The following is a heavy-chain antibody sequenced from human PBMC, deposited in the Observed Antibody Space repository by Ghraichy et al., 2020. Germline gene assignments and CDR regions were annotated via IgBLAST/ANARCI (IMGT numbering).Heavy chain of an antibody. D-gene: IGHD2-15*01. CDR3: ARDRTDVVVVAATHYYYYYGMDV. CDR2: IKQDGSEK. CDR1: GFTFSSYW. Sequence: GESLNISCAASGFTFSSYWMSWVHQAPGKGLEWVANIKQDGSEKYYVDSVKGRFTISRDNAKNSLYLQMNSLRAEDTAVYYCARDRTDVVVVAATHYYYYYGMDVWGQGTTVTVSS. J-gene: IGHJ6*02. V-gene: IGHV3-7*03.